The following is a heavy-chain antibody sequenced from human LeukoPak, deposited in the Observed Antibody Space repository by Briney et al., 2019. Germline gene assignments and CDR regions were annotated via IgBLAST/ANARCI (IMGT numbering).Heavy chain of an antibody. CDR1: GYTFTSYY. J-gene: IGHJ4*02. Sequence: ASVKVSCKASGYTFTSYYMHWVRQAPGQGLEWMGWINPNSGGTNYAQKFQGRVTMTRDTSISTAYMELSRLRSDDTAVYYCARLGVVGATISGQNFDYWGQGTLVTVSS. V-gene: IGHV1-2*02. CDR3: ARLGVVGATISGQNFDY. CDR2: INPNSGGT. D-gene: IGHD1-26*01.